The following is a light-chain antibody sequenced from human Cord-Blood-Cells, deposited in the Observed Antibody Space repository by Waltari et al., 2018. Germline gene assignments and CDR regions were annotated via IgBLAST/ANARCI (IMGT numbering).Light chain of an antibody. V-gene: IGKV4-1*01. CDR1: KSVLYSSNNKNY. J-gene: IGKJ5*01. CDR3: QQYYSTPIT. Sequence: DIVMTQSPDSLAVSLGETATINCKSSKSVLYSSNNKNYLAWYQQKPGKPPKLLIYWASTRESGVPYLFSGSGSGTDVTLTISSLQAEDVAVYYCQQYYSTPITSGQGTRLEIK. CDR2: WAS.